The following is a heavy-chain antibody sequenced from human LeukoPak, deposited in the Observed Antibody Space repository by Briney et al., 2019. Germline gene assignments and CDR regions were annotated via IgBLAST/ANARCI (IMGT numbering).Heavy chain of an antibody. Sequence: GGSRRLSCLGSGFGFSNYWMTWLRQAPGEGLEWVANIKEDGSVIYYADSVKSRFTISRDNAKNSVYLQMNSLRVEDTALYYCATGRWFGEFAGSAFEDWGQGTLVTVSS. CDR2: IKEDGSVI. V-gene: IGHV3-7*01. J-gene: IGHJ4*02. D-gene: IGHD3-10*01. CDR1: GFGFSNYW. CDR3: ATGRWFGEFAGSAFED.